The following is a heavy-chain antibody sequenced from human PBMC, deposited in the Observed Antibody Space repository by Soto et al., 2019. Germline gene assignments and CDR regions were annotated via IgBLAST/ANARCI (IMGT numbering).Heavy chain of an antibody. CDR1: GGSVSSGSYY. Sequence: QVQLQESGPGLVKPSETLSLTCTVSGGSVSSGSYYWSWIRQPPGKGLEWIGYIYYSGSTNYNPSRKRRVTIAVDTSKNQVSPKLSSVTAADTAVYYCARGIEGWYQGRYYYGMDVWGQGTTVTVSS. J-gene: IGHJ6*02. V-gene: IGHV4-61*01. D-gene: IGHD6-19*01. CDR3: ARGIEGWYQGRYYYGMDV. CDR2: IYYSGST.